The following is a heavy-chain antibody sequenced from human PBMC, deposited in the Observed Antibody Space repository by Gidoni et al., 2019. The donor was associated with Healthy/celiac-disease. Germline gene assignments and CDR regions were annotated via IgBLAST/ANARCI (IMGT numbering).Heavy chain of an antibody. D-gene: IGHD4-4*01. Sequence: QVQLVESGVGVVQPGRSLSLSRAASGLTFSSYGMHWVRQAPGQGLEWVAVISYDGSNKYYEDSVKGRFTITRDNSKNTLYLQMNSLRAEDTAVYYCAKDLSATVTTACDYWGQGTLVTVSS. CDR3: AKDLSATVTTACDY. J-gene: IGHJ4*02. CDR2: ISYDGSNK. V-gene: IGHV3-30*18. CDR1: GLTFSSYG.